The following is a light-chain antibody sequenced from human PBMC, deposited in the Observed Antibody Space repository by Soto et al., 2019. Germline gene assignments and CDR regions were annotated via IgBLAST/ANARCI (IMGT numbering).Light chain of an antibody. Sequence: QSVLTQPPSVSGAPGQRVTISCTGSSSNIGAGYDVHWYQQLPGTAPKLLIYGNSNRPSGVPDRFSGSKSGTSASLAITGLQAEDEADYYCQSYDSSRSAPYVFGTGTQLTV. CDR1: SSNIGAGYD. CDR3: QSYDSSRSAPYV. V-gene: IGLV1-40*01. CDR2: GNS. J-gene: IGLJ1*01.